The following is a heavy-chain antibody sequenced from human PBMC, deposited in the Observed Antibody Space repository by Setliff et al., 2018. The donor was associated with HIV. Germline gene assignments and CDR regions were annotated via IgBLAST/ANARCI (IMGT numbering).Heavy chain of an antibody. J-gene: IGHJ6*03. V-gene: IGHV3-9*01. CDR2: INWNSDFI. CDR3: VREGSVSGKYYYYMNL. CDR1: GFDFEYHI. Sequence: GGSLRLSCVASGFDFEYHIMYWVRQVPGKGLQWVSTINWNSDFIAYADSVKGRFTVARDNANSSLYLQMNSLRPEDSALYYCVREGSVSGKYYYYMNLWGKGTTVTVSS. D-gene: IGHD6-19*01.